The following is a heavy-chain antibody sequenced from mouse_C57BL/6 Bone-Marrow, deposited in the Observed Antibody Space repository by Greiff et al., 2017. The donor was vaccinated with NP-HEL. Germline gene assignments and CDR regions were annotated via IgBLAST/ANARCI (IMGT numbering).Heavy chain of an antibody. Sequence: QVQLQQPGAELVKPGASVKMSCKASGYTFTSYWITWVKQRPGQGLEWIGDIYPGSGSTNYNEKFKSKATLTVDTSSSTAYMQLSSLTSEDSAVYYCARSTVGAPYWYFDVWGTGTTVTVSS. CDR1: GYTFTSYW. D-gene: IGHD1-1*01. V-gene: IGHV1-55*01. CDR2: IYPGSGST. CDR3: ARSTVGAPYWYFDV. J-gene: IGHJ1*03.